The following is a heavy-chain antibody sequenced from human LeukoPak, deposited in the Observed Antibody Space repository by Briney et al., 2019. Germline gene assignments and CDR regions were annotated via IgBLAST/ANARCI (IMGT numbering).Heavy chain of an antibody. CDR1: GFTFSTSS. D-gene: IGHD6-13*01. CDR3: AKGRETSSWYNFDY. CDR2: ISSSTTYI. Sequence: PGGSLRLSCAASGFTFSTSSMNWVRQAPGKGLECVSSISSSTTYIYYADSVKGRFTISRDNAKNSLYPQMNSLRAEDAAVYYCAKGRETSSWYNFDYWGQGTLVTVSS. J-gene: IGHJ4*02. V-gene: IGHV3-21*01.